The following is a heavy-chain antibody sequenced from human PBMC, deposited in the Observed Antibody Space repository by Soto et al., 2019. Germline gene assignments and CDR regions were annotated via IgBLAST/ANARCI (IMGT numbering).Heavy chain of an antibody. CDR2: MNDSGST. J-gene: IGHJ4*02. D-gene: IGHD1-7*01. Sequence: QVQLQQWGAGLLKPSETLSLTCAVSGGSFSGYYWSWIRQPPGKGLEWIGEMNDSGSTKYNASLESRVAISVDTSKDHFSLTLTSVTAADTAVYYCASPRWNYIYWGQGTLVAVSS. CDR3: ASPRWNYIY. V-gene: IGHV4-34*01. CDR1: GGSFSGYY.